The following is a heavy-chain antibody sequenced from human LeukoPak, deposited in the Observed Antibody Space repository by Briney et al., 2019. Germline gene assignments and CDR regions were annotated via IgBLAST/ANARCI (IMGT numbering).Heavy chain of an antibody. CDR2: IRYDGSNK. CDR1: GFTFSSYG. CDR3: AKDTLKGYRPGFDY. J-gene: IGHJ4*02. V-gene: IGHV3-30*02. D-gene: IGHD5-12*01. Sequence: PGGSLRLSCAASGFTFSSYGMHWVRQAPGKGLEWVAFIRYDGSNKYYADSVKGRFTISRDNSKNTLYLQMSSLRAEDTAVYYCAKDTLKGYRPGFDYWGQGTLVTVSS.